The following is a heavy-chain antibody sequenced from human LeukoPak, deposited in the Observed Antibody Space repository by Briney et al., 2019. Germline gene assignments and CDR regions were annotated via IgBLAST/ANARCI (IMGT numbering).Heavy chain of an antibody. V-gene: IGHV4-39*07. CDR2: IYYSGST. D-gene: IGHD5-24*01. CDR3: ARDPRDSYNSNFDY. Sequence: SETLSLTCTVSGGSISSSSYYWGWIRQPPGKGLEWIGSIYYSGSTYYNPSLKSRVTISVDRSKNQFSLKLSSVTAADMAVYYCARDPRDSYNSNFDYWGQGTLVTVSS. J-gene: IGHJ4*02. CDR1: GGSISSSSYY.